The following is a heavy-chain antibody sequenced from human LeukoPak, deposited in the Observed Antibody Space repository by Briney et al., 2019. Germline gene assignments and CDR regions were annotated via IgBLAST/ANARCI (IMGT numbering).Heavy chain of an antibody. CDR2: IYYSGST. J-gene: IGHJ5*02. CDR3: ARQDYYGDYVEEEFDP. V-gene: IGHV4-39*01. D-gene: IGHD4-17*01. CDR1: GGSISSSSYY. Sequence: PSETLSLTCTVSGGSISSSSYYWGWIRQPPGKGLEWIGSIYYSGSTYYNPSLKSRVTISVDTSKNQCSLKLSSVTAADTAVYYCARQDYYGDYVEEEFDPWGQGTLVTVSS.